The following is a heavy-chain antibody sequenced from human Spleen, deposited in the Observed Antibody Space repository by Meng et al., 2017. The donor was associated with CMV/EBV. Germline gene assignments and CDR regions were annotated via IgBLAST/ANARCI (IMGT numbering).Heavy chain of an antibody. D-gene: IGHD2-15*01. V-gene: IGHV3-20*04. J-gene: IGHJ4*02. CDR3: VRDLRGSNY. Sequence: GESLKISCAGSGFNFDEYGMSWVRQAPGKGLEWVSGINWNGGNTRYADSVKGRFTIFRDNAKSSLFLQMNSLRAEDTAFYYCVRDLRGSNYWGQGTLVTVSS. CDR2: INWNGGNT. CDR1: GFNFDEYG.